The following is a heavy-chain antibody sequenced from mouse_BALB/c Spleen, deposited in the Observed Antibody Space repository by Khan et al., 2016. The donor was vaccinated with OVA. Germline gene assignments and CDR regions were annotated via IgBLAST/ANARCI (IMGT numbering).Heavy chain of an antibody. CDR1: GFTFSSYA. CDR2: ISSGGPYT. D-gene: IGHD2-10*02. J-gene: IGHJ4*01. V-gene: IGHV5-9-3*01. CDR3: ARSMVDYYAMDY. Sequence: EVELVESGGGVVKPGGSLKLSCSASGFTFSSYAMSWVRQTPEKRLEWVATISSGGPYTLSPDSVKGRITISRDSAKNTLYLQWSRLRSEDTAMYYCARSMVDYYAMDYWGQGPSVTVSS.